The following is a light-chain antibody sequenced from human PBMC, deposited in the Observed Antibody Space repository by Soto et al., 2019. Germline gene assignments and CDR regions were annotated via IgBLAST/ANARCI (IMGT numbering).Light chain of an antibody. J-gene: IGLJ1*01. CDR1: SSVVGGYNY. CDR2: DVN. CDR3: SSYTSISAEV. V-gene: IGLV2-14*03. Sequence: QSALTQPASVSGSPGQSITISCTGTSSVVGGYNYVSWYQHHPGKAPKLLIYDVNSRPSGVSDRFSGSKSGNTASLTISGLQADDEADYYCSSYTSISAEVFGTGTNVTVL.